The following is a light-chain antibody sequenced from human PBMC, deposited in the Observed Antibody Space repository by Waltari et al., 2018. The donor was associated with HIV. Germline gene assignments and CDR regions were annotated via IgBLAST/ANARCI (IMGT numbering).Light chain of an antibody. V-gene: IGKV3-11*01. CDR1: QGGSSY. Sequence: IVSTQSLATLSLSTGERANLACRACQGGSSYLAWYQQKPGQATRPLFYDASNRANGIPARFSGSGAVTDVTLTISRLGPEYLAVYYCQVVSSWRTFGQGAKVESK. CDR3: QVVSSWRT. CDR2: DAS. J-gene: IGKJ1*01.